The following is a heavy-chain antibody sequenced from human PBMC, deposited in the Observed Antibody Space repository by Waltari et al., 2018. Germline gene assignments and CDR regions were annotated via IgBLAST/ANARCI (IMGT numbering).Heavy chain of an antibody. V-gene: IGHV1-3*01. CDR2: INAGNGNT. J-gene: IGHJ3*02. D-gene: IGHD3-22*01. CDR3: ARAGYYDSSGYLAFDI. CDR1: GYTFTSYA. Sequence: QVQLVQSGAEVKKPGASVKVSCKASGYTFTSYAMHWVRQAPGQRLEWMGWINAGNGNTKYSQKFQGRVTITRDTSAGTGYMELGSLRSEDTAVYYCARAGYYDSSGYLAFDIWGQGTMVTVSS.